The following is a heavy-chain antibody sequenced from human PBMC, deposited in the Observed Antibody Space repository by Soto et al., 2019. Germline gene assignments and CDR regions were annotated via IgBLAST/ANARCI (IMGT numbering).Heavy chain of an antibody. CDR3: ARVTSRITMVRGWFDP. CDR2: IFSNDEK. J-gene: IGHJ5*02. CDR1: GFSLSNARMG. V-gene: IGHV2-26*01. Sequence: SGPTLVNPPETLTLTCTVSGFSLSNARMGVSWIRQPPGKALEWLAHIFSNDEKSYSTSLKSRLTISKDTSKSQVVLTMTNMDPVDTATYYCARVTSRITMVRGWFDPWGQGTLVTVSS. D-gene: IGHD3-10*01.